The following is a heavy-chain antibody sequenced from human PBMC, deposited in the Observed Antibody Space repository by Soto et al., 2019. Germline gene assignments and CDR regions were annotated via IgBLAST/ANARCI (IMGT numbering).Heavy chain of an antibody. CDR1: GFTFGDYA. Sequence: PGGSLRLSCTASGFTFGDYAMSWFRQAPGKGLEWVGFIRSKAYGGTTEYAASVKGRFTISRDDSKSIAYLQMNSLKTEDTAVYYCTREDRYYDYVWGSYLTDPFDIWGQGTMVTVSS. CDR3: TREDRYYDYVWGSYLTDPFDI. J-gene: IGHJ3*02. V-gene: IGHV3-49*03. CDR2: IRSKAYGGTT. D-gene: IGHD3-16*02.